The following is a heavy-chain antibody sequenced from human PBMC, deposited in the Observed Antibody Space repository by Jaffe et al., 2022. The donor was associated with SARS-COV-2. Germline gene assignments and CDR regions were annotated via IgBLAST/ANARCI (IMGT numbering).Heavy chain of an antibody. Sequence: QVQLVESGGGVVQPGRSLRLSCAASGFTFSSYAMHWVRQAPGKGLEWVAVISYDGSNKYYADSVKGRFTISRDNSKNTLYLQMNSLRAEDTAVYYCARDPYYYDSSGPNVDYWGQGTLVTVSS. CDR1: GFTFSSYA. V-gene: IGHV3-30*04. CDR2: ISYDGSNK. CDR3: ARDPYYYDSSGPNVDY. D-gene: IGHD3-22*01. J-gene: IGHJ4*02.